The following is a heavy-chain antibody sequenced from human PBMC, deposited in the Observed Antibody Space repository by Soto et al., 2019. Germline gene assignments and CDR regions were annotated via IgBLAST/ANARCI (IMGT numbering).Heavy chain of an antibody. Sequence: ASVKVSCKASGYTFTSYAMHWVRQAPGQRLEWMGWINAGNGNTKYPQKFQGRVTITRDTSASTAYMELSSLRSEDTAVYYCARDDSGFSGSHYIDYFNYWGQGALVTVSS. J-gene: IGHJ4*02. V-gene: IGHV1-3*01. CDR3: ARDDSGFSGSHYIDYFNY. D-gene: IGHD1-26*01. CDR2: INAGNGNT. CDR1: GYTFTSYA.